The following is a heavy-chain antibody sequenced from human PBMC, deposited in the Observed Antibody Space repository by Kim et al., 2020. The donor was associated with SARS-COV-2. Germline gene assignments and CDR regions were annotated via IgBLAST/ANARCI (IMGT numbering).Heavy chain of an antibody. Sequence: ASVKVSCKVSGYTLTELSMHWVRQAPGKGLEWMGGFDPEDGETIYAQKFQGRVTMTEDTSTDTAYMELSSLRSEDTAVYYCATTLDSGSYGPPFDYWGQGTLVTVSS. CDR2: FDPEDGET. D-gene: IGHD1-26*01. J-gene: IGHJ4*02. CDR3: ATTLDSGSYGPPFDY. CDR1: GYTLTELS. V-gene: IGHV1-24*01.